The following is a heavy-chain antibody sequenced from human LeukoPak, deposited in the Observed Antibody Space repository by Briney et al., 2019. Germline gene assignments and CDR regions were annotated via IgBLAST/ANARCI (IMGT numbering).Heavy chain of an antibody. CDR1: GYTFTGYY. Sequence: ASVKVSCKASGYTFTGYYMHWVRQAPGQGLEWMGWINPNSGGTNYAQKFQGWVTMTRDTSISTAYMELSRLRSDDTAVYYCARGKRITMVRGVRYWFDPWGQGTPVTVSS. J-gene: IGHJ5*02. V-gene: IGHV1-2*04. D-gene: IGHD3-10*01. CDR2: INPNSGGT. CDR3: ARGKRITMVRGVRYWFDP.